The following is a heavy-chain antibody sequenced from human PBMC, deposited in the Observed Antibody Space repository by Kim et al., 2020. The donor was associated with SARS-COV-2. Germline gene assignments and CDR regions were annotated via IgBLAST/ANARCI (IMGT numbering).Heavy chain of an antibody. Sequence: GESLKISCKGSGYSFTSYWIGWVRQMPGKGLEWMGIIYPGDSDTRYSPSFQGQVTISADKSISTAYLQWSSLKASDTAMYYCASPTKNHCSSTSCLILDAFDIWGQGTMVTVSS. D-gene: IGHD2-2*01. V-gene: IGHV5-51*01. CDR1: GYSFTSYW. CDR3: ASPTKNHCSSTSCLILDAFDI. J-gene: IGHJ3*02. CDR2: IYPGDSDT.